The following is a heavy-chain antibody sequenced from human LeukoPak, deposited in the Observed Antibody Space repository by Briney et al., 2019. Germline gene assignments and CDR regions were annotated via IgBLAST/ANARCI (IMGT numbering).Heavy chain of an antibody. CDR3: AKDRYCSGGLCYADAFDV. J-gene: IGHJ3*01. CDR1: GCSFSDYA. Sequence: GGSLRLSCAASGCSFSDYAMAWVRQAPGKGLQWVSDITGSGTRTDHADSVRGRLIISRDNSKNELYLQMNSLRVEDTAIYFCAKDRYCSGGLCYADAFDVWGQGIMVTVSS. D-gene: IGHD6-19*01. CDR2: ITGSGTRT. V-gene: IGHV3-23*01.